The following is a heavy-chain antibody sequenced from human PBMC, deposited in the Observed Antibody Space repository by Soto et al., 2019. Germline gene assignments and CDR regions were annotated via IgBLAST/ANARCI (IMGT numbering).Heavy chain of an antibody. CDR3: ARQSTSTSWFDP. V-gene: IGHV5-51*01. CDR1: GYNFPIYW. Sequence: PGESLKISCKGSGYNFPIYWIGWVRQMPGKGLEWMGIIYPGDPDTRYSPSFEGQVTISADKSISTAYLQWSSLKASDTAMYYCARQSTSTSWFDPWGQGTLVTVSS. CDR2: IYPGDPDT. D-gene: IGHD2-2*01. J-gene: IGHJ5*02.